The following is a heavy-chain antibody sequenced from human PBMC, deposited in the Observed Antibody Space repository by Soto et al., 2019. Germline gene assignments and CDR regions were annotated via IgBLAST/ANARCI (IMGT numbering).Heavy chain of an antibody. CDR3: ARGFLYCSSTSCYVSYFDY. D-gene: IGHD2-2*01. V-gene: IGHV3-48*01. CDR1: GFTFSSYS. J-gene: IGHJ4*02. Sequence: GGSLRLSCAASGFTFSSYSMNWVRQAPGKGLEWVSYISSSSSTIYYADSVKGRFTISRDNAKNSLYLQMNSLRAEDTAVYYCARGFLYCSSTSCYVSYFDYGGQGTLVTVSS. CDR2: ISSSSSTI.